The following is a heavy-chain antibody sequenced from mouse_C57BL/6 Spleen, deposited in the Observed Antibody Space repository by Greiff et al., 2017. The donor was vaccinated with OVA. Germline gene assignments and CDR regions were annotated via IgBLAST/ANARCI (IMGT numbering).Heavy chain of an antibody. CDR2: LWWDDDK. CDR1: GFSLSTFGMG. Sequence: QVTLKESGPGILQPSQTLSLTCSFSGFSLSTFGMGVGWIRQPSGKGLEWLANLWWDDDKYYNPALKSRHIISKDTSKNPVFLKIANVDTADTATYYCARIITTVVAHWYFDVWGTGTTVTVSS. D-gene: IGHD1-1*01. J-gene: IGHJ1*03. CDR3: ARIITTVVAHWYFDV. V-gene: IGHV8-8*01.